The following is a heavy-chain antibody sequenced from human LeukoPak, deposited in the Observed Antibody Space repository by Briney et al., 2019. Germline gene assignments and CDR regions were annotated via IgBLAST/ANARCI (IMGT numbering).Heavy chain of an antibody. Sequence: VGSLRLSCAASGFTFSSYGMSWVRQAPGKGLEWVSAISGSGVSTYYADSVKGRFTISRDNSKNTLYLQMNSLRAEHTAVYYCAKGVHSYGWRHDAFDIWGQGTMVTVSS. CDR2: ISGSGVST. V-gene: IGHV3-23*01. D-gene: IGHD5-18*01. CDR3: AKGVHSYGWRHDAFDI. CDR1: GFTFSSYG. J-gene: IGHJ3*02.